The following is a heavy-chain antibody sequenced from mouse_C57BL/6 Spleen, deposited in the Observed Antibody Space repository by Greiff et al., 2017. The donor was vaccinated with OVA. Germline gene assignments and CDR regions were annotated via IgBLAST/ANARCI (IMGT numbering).Heavy chain of an antibody. D-gene: IGHD1-1*01. CDR1: GFTFSDYG. CDR3: ARSPDYYGSSPYAMDY. J-gene: IGHJ4*01. Sequence: EVKLMESGGGLVKPGGSLKLSCAASGFTFSDYGMHWVRQAPEKGLEWVAYISSGSSTIYYADTVKGRFTISRDNAKNTLFLQMTSLRSEDTAMYYCARSPDYYGSSPYAMDYWGQGTSVTVSA. V-gene: IGHV5-17*01. CDR2: ISSGSSTI.